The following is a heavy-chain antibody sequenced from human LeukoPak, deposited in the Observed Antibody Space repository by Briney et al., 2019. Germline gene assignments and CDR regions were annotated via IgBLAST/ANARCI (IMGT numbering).Heavy chain of an antibody. J-gene: IGHJ4*02. CDR3: AKDSSVYHYDSRSLDY. Sequence: GGSLRLSCAASEFSFGSNYRTGVGQAPGKGLEWVSLFFRGGSTYYADSVRGGFTISGGNSKKTLYLQMNSLRAEDTAVYYCAKDSSVYHYDSRSLDYWGLGTLVTVSS. D-gene: IGHD3-22*01. CDR1: EFSFGSNY. V-gene: IGHV3-66*01. CDR2: FFRGGST.